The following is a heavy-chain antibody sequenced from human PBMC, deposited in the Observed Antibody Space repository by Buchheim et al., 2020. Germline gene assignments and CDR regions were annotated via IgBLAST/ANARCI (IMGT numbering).Heavy chain of an antibody. CDR1: GFTFSSYE. CDR2: ISSSGSTI. V-gene: IGHV3-48*03. J-gene: IGHJ4*02. CDR3: ARERRDGYNSYYFDY. Sequence: EVQLVESGGGLVQPGGSLRLSCAASGFTFSSYEMNWVRQAPGKGLEWVSYISSSGSTIYYADSVKGRFTISRDNAKNSTYLQMNSLRAEDTAVYYCARERRDGYNSYYFDYWGQGTL. D-gene: IGHD5-24*01.